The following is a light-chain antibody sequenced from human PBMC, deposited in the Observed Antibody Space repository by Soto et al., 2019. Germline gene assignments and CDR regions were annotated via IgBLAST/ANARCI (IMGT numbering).Light chain of an antibody. Sequence: DIQLTQSPSSLSASVGDKVTITCRASQSIRSYLNWVQQKPGKAPKLLIYDASSLQTGVPSRFSGSGPGTDFYLTISSLQPEDFATYYCQQSYSTPPWTFGQGNKVEIK. J-gene: IGKJ1*01. CDR1: QSIRSY. V-gene: IGKV1-39*01. CDR2: DAS. CDR3: QQSYSTPPWT.